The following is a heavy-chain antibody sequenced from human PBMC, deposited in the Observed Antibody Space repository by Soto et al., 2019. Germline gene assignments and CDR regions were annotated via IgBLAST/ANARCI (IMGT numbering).Heavy chain of an antibody. V-gene: IGHV1-69*05. J-gene: IGHJ5*02. D-gene: IGHD2-21*02. Sequence: SVKVSCKASGGTFSSYAISWVRQAPGQGLEWMGGIIPIFGTANYAQKFQGRVTMTRDTSITTAYMELSSLRSDDTAVYYCARGDVNWFDPWGQGTLVTVSS. CDR3: ARGDVNWFDP. CDR1: GGTFSSYA. CDR2: IIPIFGTA.